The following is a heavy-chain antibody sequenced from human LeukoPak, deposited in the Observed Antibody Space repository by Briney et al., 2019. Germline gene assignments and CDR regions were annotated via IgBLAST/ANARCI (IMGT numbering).Heavy chain of an antibody. CDR2: IYSSGST. CDR1: GGSIRSYF. J-gene: IGHJ4*02. V-gene: IGHV4-4*07. CDR3: ARGPYCGDDCYFDS. Sequence: SETLSLTCTVAGGSIRSYFWSWIRQPVGKGLEWIGRIYSSGSTNYNPSLKSRVTMSVDTSKNQFSLRLTSVTAADTAVYYCARGPYCGDDCYFDSWGRGTLFTVSS. D-gene: IGHD2-21*01.